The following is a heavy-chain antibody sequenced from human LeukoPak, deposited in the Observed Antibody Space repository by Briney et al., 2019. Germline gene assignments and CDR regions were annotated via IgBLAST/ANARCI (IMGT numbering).Heavy chain of an antibody. Sequence: ASVRVSCKASGYTFTGYYMHWVRQAPGQGLEWMGWINPNSGGTNYAQKFQGRVTMTRDTSISTAYMELSRLRSDDTAVHYCARARDSTLAAACLDYWGQGTLVTVSS. CDR3: ARARDSTLAAACLDY. D-gene: IGHD6-13*01. V-gene: IGHV1-2*02. CDR1: GYTFTGYY. CDR2: INPNSGGT. J-gene: IGHJ4*02.